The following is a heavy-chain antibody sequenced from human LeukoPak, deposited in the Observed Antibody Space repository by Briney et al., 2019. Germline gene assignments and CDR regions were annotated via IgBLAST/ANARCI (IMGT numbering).Heavy chain of an antibody. D-gene: IGHD6-19*01. CDR1: GFTFSSYS. CDR3: ARDRQQWRYGMDV. V-gene: IGHV3-21*01. J-gene: IGHJ6*02. Sequence: GGSLRLSCAASGFTFSSYSMNWVRQAPGKGLEWVSSISSSSSYIYYADSVKGRFTISRDNAKNSLYLQMNSLRAEDTAVYYCARDRQQWRYGMDVWGQGTTVTVSS. CDR2: ISSSSSYI.